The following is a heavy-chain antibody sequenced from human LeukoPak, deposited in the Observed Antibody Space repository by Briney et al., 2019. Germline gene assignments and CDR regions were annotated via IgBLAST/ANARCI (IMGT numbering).Heavy chain of an antibody. CDR3: VRGVVMNYKFESSFFCES. CDR2: IWYDGSQR. J-gene: IGHJ4*02. CDR1: GFTMKNFG. Sequence: GTPLRLSCAVSGFTMKNFGMHWVRQAPGKGLEWVAVIWYDGSQRHYIDSVKGRFAISRENSMNTLSLEMNGLRVDDTAVYYCVRGVVMNYKFESSFFCESGGEGALVIVSS. D-gene: IGHD5-24*01. V-gene: IGHV3-33*01.